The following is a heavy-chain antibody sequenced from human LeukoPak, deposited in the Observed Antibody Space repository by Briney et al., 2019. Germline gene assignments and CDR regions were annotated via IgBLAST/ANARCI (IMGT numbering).Heavy chain of an antibody. CDR1: GAFVSSGSYH. J-gene: IGHJ4*02. D-gene: IGHD1-1*01. Sequence: SETLSLTCTVSGAFVSSGSYHWSWIRQPPGRGLEWIGYIYYDGSTKYNPSLKSRVTISVDTSKNQFSLKLSSVTAADTAVYYCARETRNDAYDYWGQGTLVTVSS. CDR2: IYYDGST. CDR3: ARETRNDAYDY. V-gene: IGHV4-61*01.